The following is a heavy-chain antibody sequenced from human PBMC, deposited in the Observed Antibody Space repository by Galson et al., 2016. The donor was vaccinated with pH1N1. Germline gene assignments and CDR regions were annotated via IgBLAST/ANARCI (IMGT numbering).Heavy chain of an antibody. D-gene: IGHD4-17*01. J-gene: IGHJ4*02. Sequence: SLRLSCAASGFIFSDYSFIWVRQAPGKGLEWLSYISTGRRVVQYADSVKGRITLSRDNAQRSVYLQINSLRLEDTAVYHCARLAYGDSFDSWGRGTLVAVSS. CDR2: ISTGRRVV. CDR3: ARLAYGDSFDS. CDR1: GFIFSDYS. V-gene: IGHV3-48*04.